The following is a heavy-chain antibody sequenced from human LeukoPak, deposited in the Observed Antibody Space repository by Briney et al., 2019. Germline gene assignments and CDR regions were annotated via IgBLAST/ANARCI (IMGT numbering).Heavy chain of an antibody. CDR1: TDSTNTYY. V-gene: IGHV4-59*01. Sequence: KSSETLSLTCSVSTDSTNTYYWSWLRQSPGKGLEWIGHIYHSGSTHYNPSFKSRVTISIDMSKKEFSLKLTSVTVADTAMYYCVRLRWELLAPYFDHWGQGAFVIVSS. CDR2: IYHSGST. D-gene: IGHD2-15*01. CDR3: VRLRWELLAPYFDH. J-gene: IGHJ4*02.